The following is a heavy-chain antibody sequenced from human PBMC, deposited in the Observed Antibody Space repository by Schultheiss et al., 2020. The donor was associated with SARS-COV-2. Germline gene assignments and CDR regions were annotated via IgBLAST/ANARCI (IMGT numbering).Heavy chain of an antibody. CDR3: AKVRQLYYHYDGLDV. J-gene: IGHJ6*02. Sequence: GGSLRLSCAASGFTFSSAWMSWVRQAPGKGLEWLGRIKSKTDGGTTDYAAPVKGRFTISRDNSKNTLYLQMSSLRAEDTAVYYCAKVRQLYYHYDGLDVWGQGTTVTVSS. CDR2: IKSKTDGGTT. CDR1: GFTFSSAW. V-gene: IGHV3-15*05. D-gene: IGHD6-6*01.